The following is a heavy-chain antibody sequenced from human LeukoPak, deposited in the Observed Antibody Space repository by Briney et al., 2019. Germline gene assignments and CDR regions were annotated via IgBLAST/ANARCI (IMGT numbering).Heavy chain of an antibody. V-gene: IGHV3-23*01. CDR1: GFTFSSYA. CDR2: ISGSGGST. CDR3: AKDSTGYSYGYLPFDY. D-gene: IGHD5-18*01. Sequence: GGSLRLSCAASGFTFSSYAMSWVRQAPGKGLEWVSAISGSGGSTYYADSVKGRFTISRDNSKNTLYLQMNSLRAEDTAVYYCAKDSTGYSYGYLPFDYWGQGTLVTVSS. J-gene: IGHJ4*02.